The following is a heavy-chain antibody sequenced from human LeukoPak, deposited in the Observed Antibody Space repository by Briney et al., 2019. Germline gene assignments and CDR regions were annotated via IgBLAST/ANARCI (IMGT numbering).Heavy chain of an antibody. CDR2: IIPILGIA. J-gene: IGHJ4*02. CDR3: ASRDGYNFFPFDY. Sequence: ASVKVSCKASGGTFSSYAISWVRQAPRQGLEWMGRIIPILGIANYAQKFQGRVTITADKSTSTAYMELSSLRSEDTAVYYCASRDGYNFFPFDYWGQGTLVTVSS. D-gene: IGHD5-24*01. V-gene: IGHV1-69*04. CDR1: GGTFSSYA.